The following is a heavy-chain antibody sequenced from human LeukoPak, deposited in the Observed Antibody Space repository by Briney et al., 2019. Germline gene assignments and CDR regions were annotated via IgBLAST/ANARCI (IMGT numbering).Heavy chain of an antibody. J-gene: IGHJ4*02. CDR1: GGTFSSYA. V-gene: IGHV1-69*13. CDR3: ARGVNYYDSSGYPY. CDR2: IIPIFGTA. D-gene: IGHD3-22*01. Sequence: GASVKVSCKASGGTFSSYAISWVRQAPGQGLEWMRGIIPIFGTANYAQKFQGRVTITADESTSTAYMELSSLRSEDTAVYYCARGVNYYDSSGYPYWGQGTLVTVSS.